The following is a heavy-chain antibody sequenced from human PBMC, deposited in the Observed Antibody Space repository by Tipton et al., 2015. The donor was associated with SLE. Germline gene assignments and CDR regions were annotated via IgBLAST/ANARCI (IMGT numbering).Heavy chain of an antibody. CDR3: ANRPIFRYYDSSGYLL. D-gene: IGHD3-22*01. J-gene: IGHJ4*02. CDR2: ISGSGGST. V-gene: IGHV3-23*01. CDR1: GFTFSSYA. Sequence: GSLRLSCAASGFTFSSYAMSWVRQAPGKGLEWVSAISGSGGSTYYADSVKGRFTISRDNSKNTLYLQMNSLRAEDTAVYYCANRPIFRYYDSSGYLLWGQGTLVTVSS.